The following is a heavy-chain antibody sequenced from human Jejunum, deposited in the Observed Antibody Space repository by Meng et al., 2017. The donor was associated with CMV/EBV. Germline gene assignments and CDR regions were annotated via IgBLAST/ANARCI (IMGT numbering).Heavy chain of an antibody. Sequence: WSWIRQPPGKGLEWIGYSFYSGNSYYNPSLENRVIISVDTSRNQFSLNLSSVTAADTAVYYCARDSASISDATGHYHASGTFDIWGQGTRVTVSS. J-gene: IGHJ3*02. CDR3: ARDSASISDATGHYHASGTFDI. D-gene: IGHD3-9*01. V-gene: IGHV4-30-4*08. CDR2: SFYSGNS.